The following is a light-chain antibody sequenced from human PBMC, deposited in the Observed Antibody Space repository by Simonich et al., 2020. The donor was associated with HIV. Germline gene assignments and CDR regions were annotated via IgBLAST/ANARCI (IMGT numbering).Light chain of an antibody. CDR1: QGISSW. CDR2: TAS. V-gene: IGKV1-12*01. J-gene: IGKJ3*01. Sequence: IQMTPSPSSLSASVGDRVTITCRAGQGISSWLTWYQQKPGKAPKLLIYTASTLQSGVPSRFSGRGSGTDFTLTISSLQPEDFATYYCQQANSFQFTFGPGTKVDIK. CDR3: QQANSFQFT.